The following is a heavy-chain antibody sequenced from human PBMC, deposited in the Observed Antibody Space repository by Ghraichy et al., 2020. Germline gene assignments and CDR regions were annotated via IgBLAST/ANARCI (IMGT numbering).Heavy chain of an antibody. CDR2: ISYSGRA. J-gene: IGHJ6*02. Sequence: ETLSLTCSVDGGSFRGFYWTWIRQPPGRGLEWIGEISYSGRATYNPSLESRVTISIDTPMLQFSLRLNSVTAADTAVYFCTRGVSQENSYGGLDGWGQGTSVTVSS. D-gene: IGHD1-7*01. V-gene: IGHV4-34*01. CDR3: TRGVSQENSYGGLDG. CDR1: GGSFRGFY.